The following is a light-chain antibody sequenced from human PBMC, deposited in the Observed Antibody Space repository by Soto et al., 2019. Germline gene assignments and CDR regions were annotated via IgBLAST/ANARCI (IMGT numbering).Light chain of an antibody. J-gene: IGLJ1*01. CDR3: SSYTSSSTLVYV. V-gene: IGLV2-14*01. CDR2: DVS. CDR1: SSDVGGYNY. Sequence: QSVLTQPASVSGSHGQSITISCTGTSSDVGGYNYVSWYQQHPGKAPKLMIYDVSNRPSGVSNRFSGSKSGNTASLTISGLQAEDEADYYCSSYTSSSTLVYVFGTGTKLTVL.